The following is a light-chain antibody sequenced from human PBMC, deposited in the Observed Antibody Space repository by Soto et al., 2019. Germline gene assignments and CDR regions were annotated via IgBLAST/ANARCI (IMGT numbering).Light chain of an antibody. V-gene: IGLV2-8*01. J-gene: IGLJ1*01. Sequence: QSVLTLPPSASGSPGQSVTISCTGTSGDVGGYYYVSWYQHHPGKVPKLIIYEVTKRPSGVPDRFSGSKSGNTASLTVSGLQAEDEADYYCMSYVGSNIFVFGTGSKVTVL. CDR3: MSYVGSNIFV. CDR2: EVT. CDR1: SGDVGGYYY.